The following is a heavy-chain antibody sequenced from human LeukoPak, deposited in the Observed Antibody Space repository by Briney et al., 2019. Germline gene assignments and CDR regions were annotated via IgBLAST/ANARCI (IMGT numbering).Heavy chain of an antibody. CDR1: GGXISSYY. CDR3: AREGYDSSGYYYVGY. CDR2: IYYSGST. D-gene: IGHD3-22*01. J-gene: IGHJ4*02. Sequence: PSETLSLTCTVSGGXISSYYWSWIRQPPGKGLEWLGYIYYSGSTNYNPSIKSRVTISVDTSKNQFSLQLSSVTAADTAVYYCAREGYDSSGYYYVGYWGQGTLVTVSS. V-gene: IGHV4-59*01.